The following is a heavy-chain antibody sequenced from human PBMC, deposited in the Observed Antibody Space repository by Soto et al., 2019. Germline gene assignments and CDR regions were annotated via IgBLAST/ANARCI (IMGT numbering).Heavy chain of an antibody. Sequence: QVQLQESGPGLVKPSETLTLTCAVSGASISTRKWWSWVRQPPGKGLEGIGEITHSVSANYNPALRSRVTIEVEKSKNQFSLTLSVTAADLAMYYCTRDGDYGYSLAYWGQGTLVTVSS. CDR2: ITHSVSA. CDR1: GASISTRKW. V-gene: IGHV4-4*02. CDR3: TRDGDYGYSLAY. D-gene: IGHD5-18*01. J-gene: IGHJ4*02.